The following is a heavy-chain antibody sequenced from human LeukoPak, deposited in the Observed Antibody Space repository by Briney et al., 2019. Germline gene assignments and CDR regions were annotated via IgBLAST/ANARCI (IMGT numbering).Heavy chain of an antibody. J-gene: IGHJ4*02. CDR1: GGSISSYY. V-gene: IGHV4-59*01. Sequence: SETLSLTCTVSGGSISSYYWSWIRQPPGKGLEWIGYIYYSGSTNYNPSLKSRVTISVDMSKNQFSLKLSSVTAADTAVYYCAREAISYFDYWGQGTLVTVSS. CDR2: IYYSGST. CDR3: AREAISYFDY.